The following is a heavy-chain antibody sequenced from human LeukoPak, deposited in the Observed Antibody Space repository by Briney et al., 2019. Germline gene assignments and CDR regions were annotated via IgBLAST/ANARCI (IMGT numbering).Heavy chain of an antibody. J-gene: IGHJ4*02. D-gene: IGHD3-10*01. V-gene: IGHV4-61*02. CDR3: ARETAVHGGIEF. Sequence: ASETLSLTCSVSGVSISSGYYYWHWIRQPAGKGLEWIGRIYPASGSSSYNPSLQSRATILEDRSSNQFSLKLSAVTASDTALYYCARETAVHGGIEFWGQGIQVIVSS. CDR2: IYPASGSS. CDR1: GVSISSGYYY.